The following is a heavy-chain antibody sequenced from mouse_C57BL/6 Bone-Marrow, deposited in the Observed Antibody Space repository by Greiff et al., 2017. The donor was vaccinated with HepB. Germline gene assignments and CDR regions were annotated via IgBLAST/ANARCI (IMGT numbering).Heavy chain of an antibody. CDR1: GYTFTDYY. Sequence: EVQLQQSGPVLVKPGASVRMSCKASGYTFTDYYMNWVKQSHGKSLEWIGVINPYNGGTSYNQKFKGKATLTVDKSSSTAYMELNSLTSEDSAVYYCALYYYGSSLYWGQGTTLTVSS. J-gene: IGHJ2*01. CDR3: ALYYYGSSLY. V-gene: IGHV1-19*01. CDR2: INPYNGGT. D-gene: IGHD1-1*01.